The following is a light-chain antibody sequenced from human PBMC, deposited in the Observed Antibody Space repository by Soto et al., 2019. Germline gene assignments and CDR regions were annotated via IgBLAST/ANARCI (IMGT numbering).Light chain of an antibody. CDR2: KAS. CDR3: QQYNSQRT. CDR1: QYISSW. Sequence: DIQMTQSPSTLSASVGDRVTITCRASQYISSWLAWYQQKPGKAPKLLIYKASSLESGVPSRFSGSGCGTEFTLTISSLQPDDFATYYCQQYNSQRTFGQGTKVEIK. J-gene: IGKJ1*01. V-gene: IGKV1-5*03.